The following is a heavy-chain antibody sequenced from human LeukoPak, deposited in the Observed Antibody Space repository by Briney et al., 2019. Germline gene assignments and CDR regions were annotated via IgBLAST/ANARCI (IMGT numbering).Heavy chain of an antibody. J-gene: IGHJ6*03. Sequence: VSVKVSCKASGYTFTSYDINWVRQATGQGLEWMGWMNPNSGNTGYAQKFQGRVTITRNTSISTAYMGLSSLRSEDTAVYYCARRVAAAQRRDYYYYMDVWGKGTTVTVSS. CDR1: GYTFTSYD. CDR2: MNPNSGNT. V-gene: IGHV1-8*03. CDR3: ARRVAAAQRRDYYYYMDV. D-gene: IGHD6-13*01.